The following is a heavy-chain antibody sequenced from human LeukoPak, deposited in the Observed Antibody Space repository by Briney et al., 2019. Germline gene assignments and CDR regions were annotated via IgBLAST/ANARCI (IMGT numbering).Heavy chain of an antibody. CDR3: AREYCSGGSCYWDYYYYGMDV. Sequence: GGSLRLSCAASGFTFSSYGMNWVRQAPGKGLEWVSSISSSSSYIYYADSVKGRFTISRDNAKNSLYLQMNSLRAEDTAVYYCAREYCSGGSCYWDYYYYGMDVWGQGTTVTVSS. J-gene: IGHJ6*02. CDR1: GFTFSSYG. D-gene: IGHD2-15*01. V-gene: IGHV3-21*01. CDR2: ISSSSSYI.